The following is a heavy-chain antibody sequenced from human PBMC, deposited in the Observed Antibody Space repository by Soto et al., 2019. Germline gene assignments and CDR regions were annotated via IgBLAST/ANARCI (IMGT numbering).Heavy chain of an antibody. V-gene: IGHV1-18*01. D-gene: IGHD2-21*01. J-gene: IGHJ6*02. Sequence: ASVKVSCKASGYTFTTYGISWVRQAPGQGLEWMGWISAYNGNTDYAQKLQDRVTMTTDTSTNTAYMELRSLRSDDTAMYYCARDTFYVVCGDHPQYYYYDGMDVWGQGTTVTVSS. CDR1: GYTFTTYG. CDR3: ARDTFYVVCGDHPQYYYYDGMDV. CDR2: ISAYNGNT.